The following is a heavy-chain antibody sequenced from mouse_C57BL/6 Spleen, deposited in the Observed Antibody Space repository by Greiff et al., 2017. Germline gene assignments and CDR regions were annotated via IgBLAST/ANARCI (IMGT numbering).Heavy chain of an antibody. CDR1: GFSLTCYG. J-gene: IGHJ4*01. V-gene: IGHV2-2*01. D-gene: IGHD2-4*01. Sequence: VQLQQSGPGLVQPSQSLSITCTVSGFSLTCYGVHWVRQSPGTGLAWLGVLWSGGITDYNAAFISRLSLSKDNSKRQVFFKMNSLQADDTAIYYCARGGYDYDRGYYAMDYWGQGTSVTGSS. CDR3: ARGGYDYDRGYYAMDY. CDR2: LWSGGIT.